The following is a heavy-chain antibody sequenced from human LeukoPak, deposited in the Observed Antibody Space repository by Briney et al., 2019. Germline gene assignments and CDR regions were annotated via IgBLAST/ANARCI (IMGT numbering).Heavy chain of an antibody. CDR1: GATFISYA. Sequence: ASVKVSCKASGATFISYAMSWVRRAPGQGLEWMGGIIPIFGTANYAQKFQGRVTITADKSTSTAYMEVSSLRSEDTAVYYCAGGRPRGYCSGGSCYHNFDYWGQGTLVTVSS. D-gene: IGHD2-15*01. CDR2: IIPIFGTA. CDR3: AGGRPRGYCSGGSCYHNFDY. J-gene: IGHJ4*02. V-gene: IGHV1-69*06.